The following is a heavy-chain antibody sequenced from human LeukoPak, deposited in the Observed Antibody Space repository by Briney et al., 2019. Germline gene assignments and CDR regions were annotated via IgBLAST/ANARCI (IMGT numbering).Heavy chain of an antibody. CDR2: IYYSGST. J-gene: IGHJ4*02. D-gene: IGHD6-19*01. CDR1: GGSFSGYY. CDR3: ARHLPRTVAGTKGPDY. Sequence: SETLFLTCAVYGGSFSGYYWSWIRQPPGKGLEWIGSIYYSGSTYYNPSLKSRATISVDTSKNQFSLKLSSVTAADTAVYYCARHLPRTVAGTKGPDYWGQGTLVTVSS. V-gene: IGHV4-34*01.